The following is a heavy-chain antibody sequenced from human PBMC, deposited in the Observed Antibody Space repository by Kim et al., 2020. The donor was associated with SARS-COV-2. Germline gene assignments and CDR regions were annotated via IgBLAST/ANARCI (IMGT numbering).Heavy chain of an antibody. Sequence: YIYYADSVKGRFTVSRDNAKNAQYLQMDSLRAEDTAVYYCAREIAGGTDYWGQGILVTVSS. CDR2: YI. V-gene: IGHV3-21*01. J-gene: IGHJ4*02. D-gene: IGHD2-21*01. CDR3: AREIAGGTDY.